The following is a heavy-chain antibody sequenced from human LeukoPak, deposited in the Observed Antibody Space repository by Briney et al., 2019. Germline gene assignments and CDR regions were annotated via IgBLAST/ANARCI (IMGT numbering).Heavy chain of an antibody. J-gene: IGHJ4*02. CDR3: ARARAAYCGGDCYFGN. CDR1: GYTFTSYD. Sequence: ASVKVSCKASGYTFTSYDINWVRQAPGQGLEWMGWISAYNGNTNYAQKLQGRVTMTTDTSTSTAYMELRSLRSDDTAVYYCARARAAYCGGDCYFGNWGQGTLVTVSS. CDR2: ISAYNGNT. V-gene: IGHV1-18*01. D-gene: IGHD2-21*02.